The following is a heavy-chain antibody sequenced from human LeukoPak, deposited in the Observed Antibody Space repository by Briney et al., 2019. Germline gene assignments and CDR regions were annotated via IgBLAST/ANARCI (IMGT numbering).Heavy chain of an antibody. CDR2: INQDGSAK. CDR1: GFTFRSYW. D-gene: IGHD6-19*01. CDR3: ARDMEVTSGWSAFDI. V-gene: IGHV3-7*03. J-gene: IGHJ3*02. Sequence: GGSLRLSCAASGFTFRSYWMSWVRQASGRGLEWVANINQDGSAKHYVDSVEGRFTISRDNAKNSLDQQMTSLRPDDTAMYYCARDMEVTSGWSAFDIWGQGTMVTVSS.